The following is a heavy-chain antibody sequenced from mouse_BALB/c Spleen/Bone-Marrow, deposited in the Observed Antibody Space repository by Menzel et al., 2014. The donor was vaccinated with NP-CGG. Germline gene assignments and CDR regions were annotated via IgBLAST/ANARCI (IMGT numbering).Heavy chain of an antibody. CDR3: ARSGSSSGYFDY. J-gene: IGHJ2*01. CDR1: GFTFSSFA. Sequence: EVQVVESGGGLVQPGGSRKLSCAASGFTFSSFAMHWVRQAPEKGLEWVAYISSGSSTIYYADTVMGRFTISRDNPKNTLFLQTTSLRSEDTAMYYCARSGSSSGYFDYWGQGTTLTVSS. V-gene: IGHV5-17*02. D-gene: IGHD1-1*01. CDR2: ISSGSSTI.